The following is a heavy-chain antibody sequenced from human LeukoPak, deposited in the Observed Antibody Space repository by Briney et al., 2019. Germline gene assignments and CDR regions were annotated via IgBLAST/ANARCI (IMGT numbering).Heavy chain of an antibody. J-gene: IGHJ4*02. Sequence: GGSLRLSCAASGFTFSDYYMSWIRQAPGKGLEWVSYISSSSSYTNYADSVKGRFTISRDNAKNSLYLQMNSLRAEDTAVYYCATSSGWYYFDYWGQGTLVTVSS. CDR1: GFTFSDYY. CDR3: ATSSGWYYFDY. CDR2: ISSSSSYT. D-gene: IGHD6-19*01. V-gene: IGHV3-11*06.